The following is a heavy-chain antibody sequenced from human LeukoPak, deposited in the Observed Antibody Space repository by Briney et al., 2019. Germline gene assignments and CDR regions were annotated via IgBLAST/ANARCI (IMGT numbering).Heavy chain of an antibody. Sequence: LGGSLLLSCAAAGFTVSSYGMHGVRRAPGKGLEGGAVIWNDGINKYYADSVKGRFTISRDNSKSTLYLQMNSLRAEDTAVYYCARAEVPAAITSGAFDIWGQGIMVTVSS. CDR2: IWNDGINK. CDR3: ARAEVPAAITSGAFDI. D-gene: IGHD2-2*01. CDR1: GFTVSSYG. V-gene: IGHV3-33*01. J-gene: IGHJ3*02.